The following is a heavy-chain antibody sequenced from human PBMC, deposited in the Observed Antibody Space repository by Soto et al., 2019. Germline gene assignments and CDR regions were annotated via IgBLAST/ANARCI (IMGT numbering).Heavy chain of an antibody. Sequence: SETLSLTCTVSGGSISIGGYYWSWIRQHPGKGLEWIGYIYYSGSTYYNPSLKSRVTISVDTSKNQFSLKLSSVTAAETDVYYCARGCRGGDFDNWVDPWGKGILVTVSS. CDR2: IYYSGST. D-gene: IGHD2-21*02. CDR1: GGSISIGGYY. J-gene: IGHJ5*02. CDR3: ARGCRGGDFDNWVDP. V-gene: IGHV4-31*03.